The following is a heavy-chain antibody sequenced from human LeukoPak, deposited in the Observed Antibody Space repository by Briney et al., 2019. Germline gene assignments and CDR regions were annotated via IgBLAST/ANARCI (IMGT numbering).Heavy chain of an antibody. D-gene: IGHD6-13*01. J-gene: IGHJ5*01. Sequence: GGPLRLSCAASGFTFSSYAMSWVRQAPGKGLEWVSGISSSGSGGSTYYADSVKGRFTISRDNSKNTLYLQINSVRAEDTAVYYCARAYSSSWYDFWGQGTLVTVSS. CDR2: ISSSGSGGST. CDR1: GFTFSSYA. V-gene: IGHV3-23*01. CDR3: ARAYSSSWYDF.